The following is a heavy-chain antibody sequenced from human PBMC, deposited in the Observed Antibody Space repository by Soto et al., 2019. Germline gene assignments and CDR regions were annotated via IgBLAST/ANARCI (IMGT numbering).Heavy chain of an antibody. CDR2: ISHSGST. CDR1: GGSFSGYY. D-gene: IGHD1-26*01. V-gene: IGHV4-34*01. Sequence: XETLSLTCAVYGGSFSGYYWSWVRQPPEKGLEWIGEISHSGSTNYNPSLKSRVTISVDTSKNQFSLNLSSVTAADTAVYYCATITYSGIFDWFAPSGHGTLVTVSS. CDR3: ATITYSGIFDWFAP. J-gene: IGHJ5*02.